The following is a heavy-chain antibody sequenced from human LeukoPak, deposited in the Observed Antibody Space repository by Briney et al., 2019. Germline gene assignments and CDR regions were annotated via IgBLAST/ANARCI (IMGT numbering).Heavy chain of an antibody. CDR3: ARGRRSVRYFDPRKNWFDP. D-gene: IGHD3-9*01. CDR1: GYTFTSYD. V-gene: IGHV1-8*03. J-gene: IGHJ5*02. CDR2: MNPNSGNT. Sequence: ASVKVSCKASGYTFTSYDINWVRQATGQGLEWMGWMNPNSGNTGYAQKFQGRVTITRNTSISTAYMELSSLRSEDTAVYYCARGRRSVRYFDPRKNWFDPWGQGTLVTVSS.